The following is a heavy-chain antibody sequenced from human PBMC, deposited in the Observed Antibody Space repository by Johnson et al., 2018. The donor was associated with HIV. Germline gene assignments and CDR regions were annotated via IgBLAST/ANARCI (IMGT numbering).Heavy chain of an antibody. CDR1: GFTFSNLG. V-gene: IGHV3-30*03. CDR2: ISFHGNLK. CDR3: YGTDHFGAGSESKGTFDV. D-gene: IGHD3-10*01. Sequence: QVQLVESGGGVVQPARSLRLSCAASGFTFSNLGIHWVRQAPGKRPEWVAVISFHGNLKKYADSVKGRFTISRDNSKNTLYLHMTSLRQDATGVNWCYGTDHFGAGSESKGTFDVWGQGTMVTVSS. J-gene: IGHJ3*01.